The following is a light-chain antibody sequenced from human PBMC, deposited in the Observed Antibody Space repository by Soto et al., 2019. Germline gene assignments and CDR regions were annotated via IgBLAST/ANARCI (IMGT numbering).Light chain of an antibody. Sequence: QSVLTQPRSVSGSPGQSVAISCTGTSSDVGGYNYVSWYQQHPGKAPKLIIYDVSKRPSGVPDRFSGSKSANTASLTISGLQAEDEADYYCCSYAGNYFVIFGGGTKLTVL. J-gene: IGLJ2*01. V-gene: IGLV2-11*01. CDR3: CSYAGNYFVI. CDR2: DVS. CDR1: SSDVGGYNY.